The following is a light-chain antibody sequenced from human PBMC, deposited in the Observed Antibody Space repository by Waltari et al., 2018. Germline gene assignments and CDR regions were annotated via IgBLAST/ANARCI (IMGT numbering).Light chain of an antibody. Sequence: QSALTQPPSVSGSPGQSVTISCTGTSSDVDNYNRVSWYQQPPGTAPKLIIYEVSNRPPGGPDLFSGSKSGDTASLTISGLQAEDEADYYCTLHTTTTTVFGGGTKVTVL. V-gene: IGLV2-18*01. CDR3: TLHTTTTTV. CDR1: SSDVDNYNR. J-gene: IGLJ2*01. CDR2: EVS.